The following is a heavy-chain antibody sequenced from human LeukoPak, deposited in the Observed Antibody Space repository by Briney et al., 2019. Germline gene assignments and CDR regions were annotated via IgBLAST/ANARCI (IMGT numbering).Heavy chain of an antibody. D-gene: IGHD6-6*01. CDR1: GGTFSSYA. Sequence: ASVNVSCKASGGTFSSYAISWVRQAPGQGRDWMGGIIPILGTANYAQKFQGRVTITTDESTGTAYMELSSLRSEDTAVYYCARGSAARLRKYSYYMDVWGKGTTVTVSS. V-gene: IGHV1-69*05. CDR3: ARGSAARLRKYSYYMDV. CDR2: IIPILGTA. J-gene: IGHJ6*03.